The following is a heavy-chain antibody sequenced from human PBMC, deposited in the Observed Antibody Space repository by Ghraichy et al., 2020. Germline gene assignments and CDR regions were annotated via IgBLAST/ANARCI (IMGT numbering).Heavy chain of an antibody. Sequence: ESLKISCTVSGGSIRSSYWSWIRQPPGKGLEWIGYIYYSRNTNYNPSLKSRVTISVDTSKNQFFLKLTSVTAADTAVYYCERDLGGNSVTEFWGPGTLVTVSS. D-gene: IGHD4-23*01. J-gene: IGHJ4*02. CDR3: ERDLGGNSVTEF. CDR1: GGSIRSSY. V-gene: IGHV4-59*01. CDR2: IYYSRNT.